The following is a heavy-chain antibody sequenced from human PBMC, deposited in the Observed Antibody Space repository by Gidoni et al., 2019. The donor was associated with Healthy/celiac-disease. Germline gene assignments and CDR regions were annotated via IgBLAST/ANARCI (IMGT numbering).Heavy chain of an antibody. V-gene: IGHV3-30*18. CDR3: AKDRDPY. Sequence: QVQLVESGGGVVQPGRSLRLSCAASGFTFSSYGMHWVRQAPGKGLEWVAVISYDGSNKYYADSVKGRFTISRDNSKNTLYLQMNSLRAEDTAVYYCAKDRDPYWGQGTLVTVSS. CDR1: GFTFSSYG. CDR2: ISYDGSNK. D-gene: IGHD3-10*01. J-gene: IGHJ4*02.